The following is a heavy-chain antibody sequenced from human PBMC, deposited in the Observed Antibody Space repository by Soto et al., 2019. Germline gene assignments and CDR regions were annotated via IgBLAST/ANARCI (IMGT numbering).Heavy chain of an antibody. CDR1: GFTFSNYA. CDR2: ISDDGNNK. D-gene: IGHD3-22*01. Sequence: QVQLVESGGGVVQPGRSLRLSCAASGFTFSNYAMHWVRQAPGKGLQWVAVISDDGNNKYYADSVKGRFTISRDNSKNTVYLQMNSLRAEDTAVYYCARGLVVVINRDWFDPWGQGTLVTVSS. CDR3: ARGLVVVINRDWFDP. V-gene: IGHV3-30-3*01. J-gene: IGHJ5*02.